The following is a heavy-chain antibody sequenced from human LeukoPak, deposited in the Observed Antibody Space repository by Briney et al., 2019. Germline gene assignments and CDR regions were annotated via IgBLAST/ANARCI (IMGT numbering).Heavy chain of an antibody. V-gene: IGHV4-39*07. CDR1: GASNRSTADY. J-gene: IGHJ5*02. D-gene: IGHD2-2*03. CDR2: IYHSGCS. Sequence: SETLSLTCIVSGASNRSTADYWAWIRQSPGKGLEWIASIYHSGCSYYNTSLKSRVTISVDTSKRHFSLNLSSVTASDTANYFCARAHGYCRGTSCYLRFDPRGQGTLVTVSS. CDR3: ARAHGYCRGTSCYLRFDP.